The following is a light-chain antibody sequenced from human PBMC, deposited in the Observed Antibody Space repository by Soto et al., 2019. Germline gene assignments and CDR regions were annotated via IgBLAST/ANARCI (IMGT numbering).Light chain of an antibody. J-gene: IGKJ1*01. CDR3: QQRSNWPRT. CDR1: QSVGNQ. CDR2: DAS. Sequence: EIVWTQSPATLSLSPGERATLSCRASQSVGNQLAWYQQKPGQAPRLLIYDASNRATGIPARLSGSGSGTDFTLTISSLEPEDFAVYYCQQRSNWPRTFGQGTKVEIK. V-gene: IGKV3-11*01.